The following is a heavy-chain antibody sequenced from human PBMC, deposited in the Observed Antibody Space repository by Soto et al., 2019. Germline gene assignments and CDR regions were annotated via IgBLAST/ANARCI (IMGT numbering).Heavy chain of an antibody. Sequence: EVQLLESGGGLVQPGGSLRLSCAASEFNFSTHAMTWVRQAPGKGLEWVSSISGSGGSTYYADSVKGRFTISRDNSKNTLYVQMNSLRAEDAAVYTCANAGYCVSISCYLPFNCWCHVTLVTVSS. CDR2: ISGSGGST. CDR1: EFNFSTHA. D-gene: IGHD2-2*01. J-gene: IGHJ4*01. CDR3: ANAGYCVSISCYLPFNC. V-gene: IGHV3-23*01.